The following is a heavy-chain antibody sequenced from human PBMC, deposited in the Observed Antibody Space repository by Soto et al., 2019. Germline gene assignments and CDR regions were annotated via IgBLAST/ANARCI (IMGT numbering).Heavy chain of an antibody. CDR1: GGSISSGDYY. CDR2: IYYSGST. Sequence: QVQLQESGPGLVKPSQTLSLTCTVSGGSISSGDYYWSWIRQPPGKGLEWIGYIYYSGSTYYNPSLKSRVTISVDTSKNQFSLKLSSVTAADTAVYYCARAAGPNGDYGHDAFDIWGQGTMVTVSS. CDR3: ARAAGPNGDYGHDAFDI. J-gene: IGHJ3*02. V-gene: IGHV4-30-4*01. D-gene: IGHD4-17*01.